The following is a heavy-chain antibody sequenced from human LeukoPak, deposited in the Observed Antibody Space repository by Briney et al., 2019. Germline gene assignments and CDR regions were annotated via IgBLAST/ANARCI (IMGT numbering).Heavy chain of an antibody. D-gene: IGHD3-22*01. Sequence: PGRSLRLSCAASGFTFSSYGMHWFRQAPGKGLEWVAVIWYDGSNKYYADSVKGRFTISRDNSKNTLYLQMNSLRAEDTAVYYCAADSSGYCRYFDYWGQGTLVTVSS. CDR1: GFTFSSYG. V-gene: IGHV3-33*01. J-gene: IGHJ4*02. CDR2: IWYDGSNK. CDR3: AADSSGYCRYFDY.